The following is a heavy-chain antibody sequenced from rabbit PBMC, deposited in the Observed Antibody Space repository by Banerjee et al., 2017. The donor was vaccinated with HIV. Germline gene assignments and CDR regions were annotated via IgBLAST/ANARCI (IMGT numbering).Heavy chain of an antibody. CDR3: ARDWYGYAAYGL. CDR2: IDAGSSGSA. CDR1: GIDFSSSYW. V-gene: IGHV1S45*01. J-gene: IGHJ6*01. D-gene: IGHD6-1*01. Sequence: QEQLEESGGGLVKPEGSLTLTCKASGIDFSSSYWICWVHQAPGRGLEWIACIDAGSSGSAGYASWAKGRFTISKTSSTTVTLQMTSLTVADTATYFCARDWYGYAAYGLWGPGTLVTVS.